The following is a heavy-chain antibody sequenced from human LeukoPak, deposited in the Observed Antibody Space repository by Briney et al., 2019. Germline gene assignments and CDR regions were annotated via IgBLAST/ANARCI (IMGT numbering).Heavy chain of an antibody. CDR3: ARELVSEAFDI. D-gene: IGHD6-6*01. Sequence: PSQTLSLTCTVSGGSISSGSYYWSWIRQPAGKGLEWIGRIYTSGSTNYNPSLKSRVTISVDTSKNQFSLKLSSVTAADTAVYYCARELVSEAFDIWGQGTMVTVSS. CDR1: GGSISSGSYY. CDR2: IYTSGST. J-gene: IGHJ3*02. V-gene: IGHV4-61*02.